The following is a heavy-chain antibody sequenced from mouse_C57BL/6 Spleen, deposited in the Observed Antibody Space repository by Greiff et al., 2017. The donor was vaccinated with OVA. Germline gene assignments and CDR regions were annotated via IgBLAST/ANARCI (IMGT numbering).Heavy chain of an antibody. D-gene: IGHD1-1*01. J-gene: IGHJ4*01. Sequence: EVQLVESGGGLVKPGGSLKLSCAASGFTFSSYAMSWVRQTPEKRLEWVATISDGGSYTYYPDNVKGRFTISRDNAKNNLYLQMSHLKSEDTAMYYCARVLYAMDYWGQGTSVTVSS. CDR2: ISDGGSYT. CDR3: ARVLYAMDY. CDR1: GFTFSSYA. V-gene: IGHV5-4*01.